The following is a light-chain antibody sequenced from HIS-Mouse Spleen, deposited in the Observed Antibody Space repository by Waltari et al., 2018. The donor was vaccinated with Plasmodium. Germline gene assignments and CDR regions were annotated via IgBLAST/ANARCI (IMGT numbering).Light chain of an antibody. CDR1: NIGSKN. CDR3: QVWDSSTVV. Sequence: SYELTQPLSVSVALGTTARITCGGNNIGSKNVHWYQQKPGQAPVMVIYRDSNRPSCIPERLFGSTSWNTATLTISRAQAGGEAAYYCQVWDSSTVVFGGGTKLTVL. V-gene: IGLV3-9*01. CDR2: RDS. J-gene: IGLJ2*01.